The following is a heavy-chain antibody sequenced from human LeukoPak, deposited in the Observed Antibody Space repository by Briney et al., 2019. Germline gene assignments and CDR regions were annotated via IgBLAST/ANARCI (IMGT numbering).Heavy chain of an antibody. CDR2: ISSSGSTI. Sequence: GGSLGLSCAASGFTFSSYEMNWVRQAPGKGLEWVSYISSSGSTIYYADSVKGRFTISRDNAKNSLYLQMNSLRAEDTAVYYCARDNKYSLGAFDIWGQGTMVTVSS. V-gene: IGHV3-48*03. J-gene: IGHJ3*02. CDR1: GFTFSSYE. D-gene: IGHD5-18*01. CDR3: ARDNKYSLGAFDI.